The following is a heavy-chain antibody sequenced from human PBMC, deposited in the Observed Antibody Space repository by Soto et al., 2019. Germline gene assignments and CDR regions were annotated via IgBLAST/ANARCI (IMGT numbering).Heavy chain of an antibody. V-gene: IGHV3-23*01. CDR2: ISGSGGST. CDR3: AKALYGDYGWRYYFDY. CDR1: GFTFSSYA. Sequence: GGSLRLSCAASGFTFSSYAMSWVRQAPGKGLEWVSAISGSGGSTYYADSVKGRFTISRDNSKNTLYLQMNSLRAEDTAVYYCAKALYGDYGWRYYFDYWGQGTLVTVSS. J-gene: IGHJ4*02. D-gene: IGHD4-17*01.